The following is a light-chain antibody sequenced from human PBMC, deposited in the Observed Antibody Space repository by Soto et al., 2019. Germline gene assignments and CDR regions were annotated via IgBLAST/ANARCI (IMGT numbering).Light chain of an antibody. J-gene: IGKJ1*01. Sequence: EIVLTQSPGTLSLSPGERATLSCRASQSVSSNYLAWYQQKPGQAPRLLIYGASSRATGITDRFSGSGSGTDFTLTISRLEPEDFAVYYCQQYGSSPRNFGQGTRVEIK. CDR3: QQYGSSPRN. CDR1: QSVSSNY. CDR2: GAS. V-gene: IGKV3-20*01.